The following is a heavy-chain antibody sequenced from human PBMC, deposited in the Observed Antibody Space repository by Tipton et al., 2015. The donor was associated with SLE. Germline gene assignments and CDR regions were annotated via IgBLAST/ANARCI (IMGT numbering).Heavy chain of an antibody. CDR2: IIHSGVT. Sequence: TLSLTCAVYGESFNGYFWTWIRQPPGKGLEWIAEIIHSGVTNYNPSLRSRVTISVDMSKNQVSLKLSSVTAADTAVYYCARGYYGSGAFDLWGRGTLVTVSS. CDR3: ARGYYGSGAFDL. D-gene: IGHD3-10*01. V-gene: IGHV4-34*01. J-gene: IGHJ2*01. CDR1: GESFNGYF.